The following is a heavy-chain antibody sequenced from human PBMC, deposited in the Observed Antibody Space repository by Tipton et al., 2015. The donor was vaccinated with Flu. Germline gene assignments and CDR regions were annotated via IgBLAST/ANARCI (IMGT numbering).Heavy chain of an antibody. V-gene: IGHV1-18*03. J-gene: IGHJ4*02. Sequence: QVQLVQSGAEVKKPGASVKVSCKASGYRFNSYGFSWVRQAPGQGLEWMGWISAYTGNTNYAQQFQGRVTLTTDTSTSTAYMELRSLRSDDVAVYYCVRDMLQGMVVIPPAMRFDHWGQGTLVTVSS. CDR1: GYRFNSYG. CDR2: ISAYTGNT. CDR3: VRDMLQGMVVIPPAMRFDH. D-gene: IGHD2-2*01.